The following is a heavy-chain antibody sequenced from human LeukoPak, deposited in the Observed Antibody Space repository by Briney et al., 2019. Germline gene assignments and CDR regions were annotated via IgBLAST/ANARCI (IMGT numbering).Heavy chain of an antibody. J-gene: IGHJ4*02. CDR1: GFTFSSYA. D-gene: IGHD6-19*01. Sequence: GGSLRLSCAASGFTFSSYAMSWVRRAPGKGLEWVSAISGSGGSTYYADSVKGRFTISRDNSKNTLYLQMNSLRAEDTAVFYCAKTSGWPYYFDYWGQGTLVTVSS. V-gene: IGHV3-23*01. CDR2: ISGSGGST. CDR3: AKTSGWPYYFDY.